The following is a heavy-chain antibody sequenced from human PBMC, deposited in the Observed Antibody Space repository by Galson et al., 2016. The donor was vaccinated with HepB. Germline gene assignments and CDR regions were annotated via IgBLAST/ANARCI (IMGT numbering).Heavy chain of an antibody. V-gene: IGHV4-30-2*01. CDR3: ARGGALGWFDP. Sequence: TLSLTCGVSNGSISSGRHPWSWIRQPPGKGLEWIGYIYHSGSAYYSPSLRSRVTMSVDKSKNQFSLKFTSVTAEDTAMYYCARGGALGWFDPWGQGILVSVSS. J-gene: IGHJ5*02. CDR2: IYHSGSA. CDR1: NGSISSGRHP.